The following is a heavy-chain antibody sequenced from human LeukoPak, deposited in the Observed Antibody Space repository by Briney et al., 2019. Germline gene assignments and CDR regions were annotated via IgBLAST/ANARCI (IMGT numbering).Heavy chain of an antibody. Sequence: GGSLRLSCAASGFIFSTYNMNWVRQAPGQGLEWVSYISSSSSTIYYADSARGRFTISRDNADNSLYLQMNSLRAEDTAVYYCAREPRGVRALNWGQGTLVAVSS. CDR1: GFIFSTYN. CDR2: ISSSSSTI. D-gene: IGHD3-10*01. J-gene: IGHJ4*02. CDR3: AREPRGVRALN. V-gene: IGHV3-48*01.